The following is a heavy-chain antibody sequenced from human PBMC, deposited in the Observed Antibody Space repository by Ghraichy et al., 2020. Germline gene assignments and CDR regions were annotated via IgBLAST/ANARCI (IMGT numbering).Heavy chain of an antibody. CDR1: GGSISSYY. J-gene: IGHJ5*02. Sequence: SQTLSLTCTVSGGSISSYYWSWIRQPPGKGLEWIGYIYYSGSTNYNPSLKSRVTISVDTSKNQFSLKLSSVTAVDTAVYYCARRGSGSYYNMNWFDPWGQGTLVTVSS. CDR3: ARRGSGSYYNMNWFDP. D-gene: IGHD3-10*01. V-gene: IGHV4-59*01. CDR2: IYYSGST.